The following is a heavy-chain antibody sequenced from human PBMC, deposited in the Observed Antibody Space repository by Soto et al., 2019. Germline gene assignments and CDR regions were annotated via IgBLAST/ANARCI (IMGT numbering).Heavy chain of an antibody. J-gene: IGHJ4*02. CDR2: INHSGST. CDR3: ASLTSEGMFDY. Sequence: SETLSLTCAVYGGSFSGYYWSWIRQPPGKGLEWIGEINHSGSTNYNPSLKSRVTISVDTSKNQFSLKLSSVTAADTAVYYCASLTSEGMFDYWGQGTLVTVSS. CDR1: GGSFSGYY. V-gene: IGHV4-34*01. D-gene: IGHD3-10*01.